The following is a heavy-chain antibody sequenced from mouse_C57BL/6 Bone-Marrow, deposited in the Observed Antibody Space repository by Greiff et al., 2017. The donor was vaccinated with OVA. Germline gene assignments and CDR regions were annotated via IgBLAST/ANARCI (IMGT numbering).Heavy chain of an antibody. J-gene: IGHJ4*01. CDR3: ARDRLGYYAMDY. CDR1: GFTFSDYY. D-gene: IGHD1-2*01. Sequence: EVKVVESEGGLVQPGSSMKLSCTASGFTFSDYYMAWVRQVPEKGLEWVANINYDGSSTYYLDSLKSRFIISRDNAKNILYLQMSSLKSEDTATYYCARDRLGYYAMDYWGQGTSVTVSS. CDR2: INYDGSST. V-gene: IGHV5-16*01.